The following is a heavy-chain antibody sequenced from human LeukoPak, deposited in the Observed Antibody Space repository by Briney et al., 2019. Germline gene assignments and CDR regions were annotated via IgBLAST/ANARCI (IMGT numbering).Heavy chain of an antibody. D-gene: IGHD1-26*01. V-gene: IGHV3-53*01. CDR2: IHSGGST. CDR1: GFTVSNNY. Sequence: PGGSLRLSCAASGFTVSNNYMSWVRQAPGKGLEWVSTIHSGGSTHFADSVKGRFTISRDNSKNTLYLQMSSLRAEDTAVYYCARDWEYDAFDIWGQGTMVTVSS. CDR3: ARDWEYDAFDI. J-gene: IGHJ3*02.